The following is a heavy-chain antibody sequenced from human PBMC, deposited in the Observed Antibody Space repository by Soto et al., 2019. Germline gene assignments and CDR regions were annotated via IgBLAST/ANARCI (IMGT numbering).Heavy chain of an antibody. Sequence: SQTLSLTCAISGDSVSSNSAAWNWIRQSPSRGLEWLGRTYYRSKWYNDYAVSVKSRITINPDTSKNQFSLQLNSVTPEDTSVYYGGRGWPWSSSSFDYWGQGTLVTVSS. V-gene: IGHV6-1*01. D-gene: IGHD6-6*01. J-gene: IGHJ4*02. CDR2: TYYRSKWYN. CDR3: GRGWPWSSSSFDY. CDR1: GDSVSSNSAA.